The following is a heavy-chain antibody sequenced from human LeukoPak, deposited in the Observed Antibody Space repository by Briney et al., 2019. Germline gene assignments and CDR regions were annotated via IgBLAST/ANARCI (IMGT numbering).Heavy chain of an antibody. CDR2: IYPGDSDT. D-gene: IGHD3-9*01. CDR1: GYTFTGYW. CDR3: ARRNYDILTRYSEAFAI. V-gene: IGHV5-51*01. Sequence: GGSLKFSCKGSGYTFTGYWIGWVRQVPGKGLEWMGIIYPGDSDTKYSPSFQGQVTISADNSISTAYLQWTSLKASDTAMYYCARRNYDILTRYSEAFAIWGQGTMVPVSS. J-gene: IGHJ3*02.